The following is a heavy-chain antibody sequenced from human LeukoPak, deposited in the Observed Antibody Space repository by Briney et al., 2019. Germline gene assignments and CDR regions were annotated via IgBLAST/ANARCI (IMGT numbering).Heavy chain of an antibody. D-gene: IGHD6-19*01. CDR3: AGDLSSVWPVRYFDY. CDR2: ISSTSSYI. Sequence: GGSLNLSGQAPGFTFSSYSMNWARQAPGKGLEGVSSISSTSSYIYYADSVKGRFTISRDNAKNSLYLQMNSLRAEDTAVYYCAGDLSSVWPVRYFDYWGQGTLVTVSS. V-gene: IGHV3-21*01. J-gene: IGHJ4*02. CDR1: GFTFSSYS.